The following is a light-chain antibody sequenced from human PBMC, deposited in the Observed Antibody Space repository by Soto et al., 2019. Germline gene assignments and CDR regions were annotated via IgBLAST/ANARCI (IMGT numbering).Light chain of an antibody. CDR2: EAS. Sequence: DIQMTQSPSTLSASVGDRVTITCRASRNITFWLAWYQQKPGKAPKVLIYEASNLESGVPSRFSGSGPGTEFTLTISSLQPDDFATYYCQEYSRDFGGGTKVDIK. J-gene: IGKJ4*01. CDR3: QEYSRD. CDR1: RNITFW. V-gene: IGKV1-5*01.